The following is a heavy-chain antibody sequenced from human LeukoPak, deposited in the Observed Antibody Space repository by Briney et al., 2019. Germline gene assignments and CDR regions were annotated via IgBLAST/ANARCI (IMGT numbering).Heavy chain of an antibody. J-gene: IGHJ5*02. CDR2: INHSGST. CDR3: AREGRPYCAGDL. CDR1: GGSFSGYY. V-gene: IGHV4-34*01. D-gene: IGHD1-1*01. Sequence: SETLSLTCAVYGGSFSGYYWSWIRQPPGKGLEWIGEINHSGSTNYNPSLNNRVSMSIDKSKNHLSLNLKSVTAADTAVYYCAREGRPYCAGDLWGQGTLVIVSS.